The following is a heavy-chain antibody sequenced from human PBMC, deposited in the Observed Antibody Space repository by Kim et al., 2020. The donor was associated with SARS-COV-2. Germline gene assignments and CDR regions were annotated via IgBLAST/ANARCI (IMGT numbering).Heavy chain of an antibody. CDR3: AKVRTRVQGYYYYGMDI. D-gene: IGHD1-1*01. J-gene: IGHJ6*02. Sequence: GGSLRLSCAASGFTFSSYAMSWVRQAPGKGLEWVSAISGSGGSTYYADSVKGRFTISRDNSKNTLYLQMNSLRAEDTAVYYCAKVRTRVQGYYYYGMDIWGQGDTVTVSS. V-gene: IGHV3-23*01. CDR2: ISGSGGST. CDR1: GFTFSSYA.